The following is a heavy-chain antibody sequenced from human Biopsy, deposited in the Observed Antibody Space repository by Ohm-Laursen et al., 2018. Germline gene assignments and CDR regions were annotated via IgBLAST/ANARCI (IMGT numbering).Heavy chain of an antibody. D-gene: IGHD1-1*01. CDR2: INSMFGTT. CDR1: GGTFSSFG. CDR3: AKRGVERGRPLAY. V-gene: IGHV1-69*01. J-gene: IGHJ4*02. Sequence: SSVKVSCKASGGTFSSFGISWVRQAPGQGLEWMGEINSMFGTTNYAQTFQGRVTITADESTSTAHMEVSSLRSEDTAVYYCAKRGVERGRPLAYWGQGTLVTVSS.